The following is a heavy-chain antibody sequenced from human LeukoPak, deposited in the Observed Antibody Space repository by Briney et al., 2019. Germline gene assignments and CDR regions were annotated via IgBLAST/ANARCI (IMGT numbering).Heavy chain of an antibody. CDR2: IHYSGST. J-gene: IGHJ4*02. Sequence: PSHTLSLTCTVSGGSISSGCYYWSWIRQPPGKGLEWNGHIHYSGSTYYTPSLKSRVTISVDRSNNHFPLLLSAVTAADTAVYYCARDAFDNNYFDYWGQGALVTVSS. D-gene: IGHD3-3*02. V-gene: IGHV4-31*03. CDR3: ARDAFDNNYFDY. CDR1: GGSISSGCYY.